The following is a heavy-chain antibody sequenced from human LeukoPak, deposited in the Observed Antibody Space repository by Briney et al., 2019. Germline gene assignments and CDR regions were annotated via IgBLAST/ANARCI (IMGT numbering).Heavy chain of an antibody. D-gene: IGHD3-3*01. J-gene: IGHJ4*02. CDR2: IYHSGST. Sequence: SETLSLTCTVSVYFISSGYYWGWIRQPPGKGLEWIGSIYHSGSTYYNPSLKSRVTISVYTSKNQFSLKLSSVTAADTAVYYCASRSYYDFWSGYLVFDYWGQGTLVTVSA. CDR3: ASRSYYDFWSGYLVFDY. CDR1: VYFISSGYY. V-gene: IGHV4-38-2*02.